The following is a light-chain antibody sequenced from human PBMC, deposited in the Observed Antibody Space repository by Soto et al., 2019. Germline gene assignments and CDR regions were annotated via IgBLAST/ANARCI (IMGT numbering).Light chain of an antibody. CDR2: LESSGSY. Sequence: QSVLTQSSSASASLGSSVKLTCTLSSGHSSYIIAWHQQQPGKAPRYLMKLESSGSYDKESGVPDRFSGSSSGADRYLTISNPQFEDEADYYCETWDSNTWVFGGGTKLTVL. CDR1: SGHSSYI. J-gene: IGLJ3*02. V-gene: IGLV4-60*02. CDR3: ETWDSNTWV.